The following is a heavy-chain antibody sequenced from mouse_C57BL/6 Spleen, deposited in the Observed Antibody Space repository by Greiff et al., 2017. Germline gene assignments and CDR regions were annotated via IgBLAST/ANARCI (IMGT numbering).Heavy chain of an antibody. CDR2: IYPGGGYT. CDR1: GYTFTNYW. CDR3: ARWGTTVVGDAWFAY. D-gene: IGHD1-1*01. Sequence: VQLQESGAELVRPGTSVKMSCKASGYTFTNYWIGWAKQRPGHGLEWIGDIYPGGGYTNYNEKFKGKATLTADKSSSTAYMQFSSLTSEDSAIYYCARWGTTVVGDAWFAYWGQGTLVTVSA. J-gene: IGHJ3*01. V-gene: IGHV1-63*01.